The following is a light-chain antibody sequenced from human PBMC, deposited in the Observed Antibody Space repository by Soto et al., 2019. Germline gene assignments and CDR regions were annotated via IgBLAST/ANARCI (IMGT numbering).Light chain of an antibody. CDR1: QTISSW. J-gene: IGKJ1*01. CDR3: QHSNSYSEA. CDR2: KAS. V-gene: IGKV1-5*03. Sequence: DIQMTLSPSTLSGSVGDRVTITCRASQTISSWLAWYQQKPGKAPKLLIYKASTLKSGVPSRFSGSGSGTEFTLTISSLQPDDFATYYCQHSNSYSEAFGQGTKVDI.